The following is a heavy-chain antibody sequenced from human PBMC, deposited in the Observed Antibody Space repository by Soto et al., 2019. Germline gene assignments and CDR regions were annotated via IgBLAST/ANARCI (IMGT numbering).Heavy chain of an antibody. V-gene: IGHV1-58*01. Sequence: SVKVSCKASGFTFTSSAVQWVRQARGQRLEWIGWIVVGSGNTNYAQKFQERVTITRDMSTSTAYMELSSLRSEDTAVYYCAATINYDFWSGYGPDYWGQGTLVTVSS. CDR1: GFTFTSSA. D-gene: IGHD3-3*01. CDR3: AATINYDFWSGYGPDY. CDR2: IVVGSGNT. J-gene: IGHJ4*02.